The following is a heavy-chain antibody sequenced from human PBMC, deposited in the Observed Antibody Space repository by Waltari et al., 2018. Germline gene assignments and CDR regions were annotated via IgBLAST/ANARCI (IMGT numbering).Heavy chain of an antibody. D-gene: IGHD3-10*01. Sequence: QVQLQESGPGLVKPSETLSLICSVSGGSIRTHFWGWIRQPPGKTLEWIGNIDSSGSTNYNPSLTSRVTISLDMSKNQFSLKLRSVSTADTAVYYCARASYGSGSSWFDPWGQGNLVTVSS. V-gene: IGHV4-59*11. J-gene: IGHJ5*02. CDR1: GGSIRTHF. CDR3: ARASYGSGSSWFDP. CDR2: IDSSGST.